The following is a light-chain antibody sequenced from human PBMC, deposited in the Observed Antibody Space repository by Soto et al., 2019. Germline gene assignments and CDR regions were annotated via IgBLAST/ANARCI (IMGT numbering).Light chain of an antibody. V-gene: IGLV1-51*01. CDR3: GTWDDRLDGNYV. Sequence: QSVLTQPPSVSAAPGQQVTISCSGSSSNIGDNYVSLYQHLPGTAPKLVVYDNDRRPSGIPGRFSGSKSGTSATLVITGLQTGDEADYYCGTWDDRLDGNYVFGTGTKLTVL. CDR2: DND. J-gene: IGLJ1*01. CDR1: SSNIGDNY.